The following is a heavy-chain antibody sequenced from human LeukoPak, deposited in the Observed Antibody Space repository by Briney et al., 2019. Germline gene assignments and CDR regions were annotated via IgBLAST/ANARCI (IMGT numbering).Heavy chain of an antibody. Sequence: GGSLRLSCAASGFTFSSYSMNWVRQAPGKGLEWVANIKQDGSEKYYVDSVKGRFTISRDNAKNSLYLQMNSLRAEDTAVYYCARVEGIAAAEGVYYYYYGMDVWGQGTTVTVSS. J-gene: IGHJ6*02. V-gene: IGHV3-7*01. CDR3: ARVEGIAAAEGVYYYYYGMDV. CDR1: GFTFSSYS. D-gene: IGHD6-13*01. CDR2: IKQDGSEK.